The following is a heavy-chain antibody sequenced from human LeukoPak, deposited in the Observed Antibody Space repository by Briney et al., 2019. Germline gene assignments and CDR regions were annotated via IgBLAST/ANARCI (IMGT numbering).Heavy chain of an antibody. V-gene: IGHV3-74*01. D-gene: IGHD6-19*01. Sequence: GGSLRLSCAASGFTLSNAWMHWVRQAPGKGLVWVSRINSDGSSTTYADSVKGRFTISRDNAKNTLYLQMNSLRAEDTAVYYCAGLGGIAVTGAIDYWGQGTLVTVSS. CDR3: AGLGGIAVTGAIDY. CDR2: INSDGSST. J-gene: IGHJ4*02. CDR1: GFTLSNAW.